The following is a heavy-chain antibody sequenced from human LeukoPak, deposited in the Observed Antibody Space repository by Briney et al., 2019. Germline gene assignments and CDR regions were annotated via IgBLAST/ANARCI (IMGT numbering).Heavy chain of an antibody. V-gene: IGHV1-8*01. CDR2: MNPNSGNT. CDR1: GYTFTSYD. CDR3: ARYSSSWYFNYYYYGMDD. Sequence: AAVKVSCKASGYTFTSYDINWVRQATGQGLEWMGWMNPNSGNTGYAQKFQGRVTMTRNTSISTAYMELSSLRSEDTAVYYCARYSSSWYFNYYYYGMDDWGQGTTVTVSS. D-gene: IGHD6-13*01. J-gene: IGHJ6*02.